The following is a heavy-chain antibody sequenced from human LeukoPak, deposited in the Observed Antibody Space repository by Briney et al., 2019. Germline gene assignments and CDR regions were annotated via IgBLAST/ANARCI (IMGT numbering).Heavy chain of an antibody. V-gene: IGHV4-39*07. Sequence: PSETLSLTCTVSGGSISSSSYYWGWIRQPPGKGLEWIGSIYYSGSTYYNPSLKSRVTISVDKSKNQFSLKPSSVTAADTAVYYCAREEGYCSSTSCLQGFDYWGQGTLVTVSS. J-gene: IGHJ4*02. CDR3: AREEGYCSSTSCLQGFDY. CDR1: GGSISSSSYY. CDR2: IYYSGST. D-gene: IGHD2-2*01.